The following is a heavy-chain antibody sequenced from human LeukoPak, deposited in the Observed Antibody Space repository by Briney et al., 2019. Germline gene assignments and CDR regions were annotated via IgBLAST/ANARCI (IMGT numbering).Heavy chain of an antibody. D-gene: IGHD1-26*01. CDR3: ARNVGY. J-gene: IGHJ4*02. V-gene: IGHV3-23*01. CDR2: ISGGGGRS. CDR1: GFTFTNYA. Sequence: GGSLRLSCAASGFTFTNYAMNWVRQTPEKRLEWVSFISGGGGRSYYGDSVKGRFTISRDNSKNTVYLQMNSLRDEDTAVYYCARNVGYWGQGTLVTVSS.